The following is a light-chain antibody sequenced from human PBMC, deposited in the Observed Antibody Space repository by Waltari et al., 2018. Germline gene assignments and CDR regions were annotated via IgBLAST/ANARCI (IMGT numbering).Light chain of an antibody. V-gene: IGKV2-30*01. CDR3: MQATQWPYT. CDR1: QVLVSGDGKTF. Sequence: DVVLTQSPLSLHVTLGQPVSISCRSSQVLVSGDGKTFLNCFQQGPGPSPRRLIYKVSDRDSRVQDRFSGSGSGTDFTLKIRRVGADDVGVYDCMQATQWPYTFGQGTQLEIK. J-gene: IGKJ2*01. CDR2: KVS.